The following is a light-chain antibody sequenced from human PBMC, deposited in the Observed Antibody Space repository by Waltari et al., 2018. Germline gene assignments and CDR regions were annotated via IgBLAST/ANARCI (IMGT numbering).Light chain of an antibody. Sequence: SYVLTQPPSVSVAPGETATITCVGDNLGNYSVHWYQQKAGQAPVLVIFYDRDRPSGIPDRFSGSNSGNTATLTISRVEAGDEARYYCHVWHPHVDPGVFGTGTEVTVL. CDR3: HVWHPHVDPGV. V-gene: IGLV3-21*04. J-gene: IGLJ1*01. CDR2: YDR. CDR1: NLGNYS.